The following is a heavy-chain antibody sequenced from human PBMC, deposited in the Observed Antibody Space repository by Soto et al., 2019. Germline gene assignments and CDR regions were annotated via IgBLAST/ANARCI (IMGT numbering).Heavy chain of an antibody. D-gene: IGHD2-21*01. CDR1: GFSLTTSGAS. J-gene: IGHJ4*02. CDR3: AHRVKFGIVGAQCFDH. CDR2: IFWDDDR. V-gene: IGHV2-5*02. Sequence: QITLKESGPTLVKPTQTLTLTCSFSGFSLTTSGASVAWMRQYPGKAPEWLALIFWDDDRRYSPSLRTRLTLXXAAPRNQVVLTMTNMAPVDTATYYCAHRVKFGIVGAQCFDHWGQGILVTVSS.